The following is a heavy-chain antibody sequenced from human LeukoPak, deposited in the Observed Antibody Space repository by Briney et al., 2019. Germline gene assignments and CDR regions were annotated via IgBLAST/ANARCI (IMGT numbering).Heavy chain of an antibody. CDR2: ISSNGGST. V-gene: IGHV3-64*01. CDR3: ARSRAVEWLPHLDY. D-gene: IGHD3-3*01. CDR1: GFTFSSYA. J-gene: IGHJ4*02. Sequence: GGSLRLSCAASGFTFSSYAMHWVRQAPGKGLEYVSAISSNGGSTYYANSVKGRFTISRDNSKNTLYLQMGSLRAEDMAVYYCARSRAVEWLPHLDYWGQGTLVTVSS.